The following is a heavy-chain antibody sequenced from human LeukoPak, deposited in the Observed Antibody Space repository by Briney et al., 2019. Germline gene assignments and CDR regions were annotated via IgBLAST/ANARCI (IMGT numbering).Heavy chain of an antibody. D-gene: IGHD3-22*01. J-gene: IGHJ4*02. CDR2: IYPGDSDT. CDR3: ARHPSWDYYDSSGYYPYYFDY. V-gene: IGHV5-51*01. CDR1: GYSFTSYW. Sequence: GESLKISCMGSGYSFTSYWIGWVRQMPGKGLEWMGIIYPGDSDTRYSPSFQGQVTISADKSISTAYLQWSSLKASDTAMYYCARHPSWDYYDSSGYYPYYFDYWGQGTLVTVSS.